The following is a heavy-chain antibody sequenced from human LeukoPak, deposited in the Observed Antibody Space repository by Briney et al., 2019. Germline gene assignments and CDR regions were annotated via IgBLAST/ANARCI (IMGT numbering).Heavy chain of an antibody. CDR1: GGTFSSYA. CDR3: AREVDYDYVWGSYRYNPPLDY. Sequence: ASVKASCKASGGTFSSYAISWVRQAPGQGLEWMGRIIPIFGTANYAQKFQGRVTITTDESTSTAYMELSSLRSEDTAVYYCAREVDYDYVWGSYRYNPPLDYWGQGTLVTVSS. CDR2: IIPIFGTA. J-gene: IGHJ4*02. D-gene: IGHD3-16*02. V-gene: IGHV1-69*05.